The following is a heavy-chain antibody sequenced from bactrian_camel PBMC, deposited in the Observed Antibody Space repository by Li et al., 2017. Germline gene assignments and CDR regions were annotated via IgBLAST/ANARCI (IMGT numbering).Heavy chain of an antibody. CDR3: AADPDGGSWFAAGY. Sequence: HVQLVESGGGLVQPGGSLRLSCAASGFIFSSYWMYWVRQAPGKGLECVALLDTGGSMTFTSEAVKGRFTISKYNAKNTLYLQMNSLKPEDTAVYYCAADPDGGSWFAAGYWGQGTQVTVS. J-gene: IGHJ4*01. V-gene: IGHV3S1*01. D-gene: IGHD6*01. CDR2: LDTGGSMT. CDR1: GFIFSSYW.